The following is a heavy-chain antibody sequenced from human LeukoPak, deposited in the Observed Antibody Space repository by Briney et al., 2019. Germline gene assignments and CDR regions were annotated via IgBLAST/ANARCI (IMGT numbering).Heavy chain of an antibody. V-gene: IGHV3-74*01. J-gene: IGHJ4*02. CDR2: ISSDGSTT. Sequence: GGSLILSCEASGFTFSSYWMHWVRQAPGEGLVWVSRISSDGSTTNYADSVKGRFTISRDNSKNTLYLQMNSLRADDTAVYYCARNYYGSVDYWGQETLVTVSS. CDR3: ARNYYGSVDY. CDR1: GFTFSSYW. D-gene: IGHD3-10*01.